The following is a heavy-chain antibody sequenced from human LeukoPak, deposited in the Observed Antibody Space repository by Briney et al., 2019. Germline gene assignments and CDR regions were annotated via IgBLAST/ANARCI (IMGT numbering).Heavy chain of an antibody. CDR2: INPDGGDT. J-gene: IGHJ3*02. Sequence: ASVKVSCKASGYTFTNSYIHWVRQAPGQVLEWMGLINPDGGDTNYAQNFQGRVTLTRDTSTSTVYMELSSLRSEDTAIYYCARIRDGYNDAYDIWGQGTVVTVPS. V-gene: IGHV1-46*01. CDR3: ARIRDGYNDAYDI. D-gene: IGHD5-24*01. CDR1: GYTFTNSY.